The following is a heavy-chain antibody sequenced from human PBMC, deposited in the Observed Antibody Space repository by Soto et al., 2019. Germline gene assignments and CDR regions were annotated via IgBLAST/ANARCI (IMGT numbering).Heavy chain of an antibody. J-gene: IGHJ6*02. Sequence: GASVKVSCKASGYTFTSYYMHWVRQAPGQGLEWMGIINPSGGSTSYAQKFQGRVTMTRDTSTSTVYMELSSLRSEDTAVYYCARVYCISTSCYADYYYGMDVWGQGTTVTV. CDR2: INPSGGST. V-gene: IGHV1-46*01. D-gene: IGHD2-2*01. CDR3: ARVYCISTSCYADYYYGMDV. CDR1: GYTFTSYY.